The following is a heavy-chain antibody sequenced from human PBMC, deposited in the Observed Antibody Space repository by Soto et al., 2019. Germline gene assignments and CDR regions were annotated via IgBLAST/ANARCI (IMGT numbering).Heavy chain of an antibody. CDR2: VKSKTDGGTT. Sequence: GGPLRLSCAASGFIFSNAWINWVRQAPGKGLEWVGRVKSKTDGGTTDFAAPVKGRFATSRDDSKNMVYLEMNSLKTEDTAIYYCTTDSYMTNIIVRFDYWGHGTLVTVSS. D-gene: IGHD4-17*01. V-gene: IGHV3-15*07. CDR3: TTDSYMTNIIVRFDY. J-gene: IGHJ4*01. CDR1: GFIFSNAW.